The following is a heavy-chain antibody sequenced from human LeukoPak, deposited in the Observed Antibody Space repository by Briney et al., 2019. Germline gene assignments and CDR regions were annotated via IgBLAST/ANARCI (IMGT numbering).Heavy chain of an antibody. CDR3: AKDAAPYYDFWSGYYPHFDY. V-gene: IGHV3-43D*03. CDR1: GFTFDDYA. D-gene: IGHD3-3*01. J-gene: IGHJ4*02. Sequence: GGSLRLSCAASGFTFDDYAMHWVRQAPGKGLEWVSLTSWDGGSTYYADSVKGRFTISRDNSKNSLYLQMNSLRAEDNALYYFAKDAAPYYDFWSGYYPHFDYWGQGTLVTVSS. CDR2: TSWDGGST.